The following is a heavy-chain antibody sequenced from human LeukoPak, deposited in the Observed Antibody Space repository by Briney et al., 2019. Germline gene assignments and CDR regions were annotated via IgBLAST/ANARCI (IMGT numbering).Heavy chain of an antibody. CDR2: IYTSGST. CDR1: GGSISSGSYY. V-gene: IGHV4-61*02. Sequence: SETLSLTCTVSGGSISSGSYYWSWIRQPAGKGLEWIGRIYTSGSTNYNPFLKSRVTISVDTSKNQFSLMLSSVTAADTAVYYCARGLRVVPAAMGYWGQGTLVTVSS. D-gene: IGHD2-2*01. J-gene: IGHJ4*02. CDR3: ARGLRVVPAAMGY.